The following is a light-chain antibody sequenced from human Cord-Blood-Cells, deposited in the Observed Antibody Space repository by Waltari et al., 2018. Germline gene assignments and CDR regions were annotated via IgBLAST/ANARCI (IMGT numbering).Light chain of an antibody. Sequence: DIQMTQSPSTLSASVGDRVTITCRASQSISSWLAWYQQKPGKAPKLRIYKASSLESGVPSRFSGSGSGTEFTLTISSLQPDDFATYYCQQYNSYSTFGPGTKVDIK. J-gene: IGKJ3*01. V-gene: IGKV1-5*03. CDR1: QSISSW. CDR2: KAS. CDR3: QQYNSYST.